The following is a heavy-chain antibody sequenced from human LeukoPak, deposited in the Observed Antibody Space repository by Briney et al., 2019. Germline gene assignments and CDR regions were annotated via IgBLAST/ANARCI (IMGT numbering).Heavy chain of an antibody. V-gene: IGHV4-4*07. Sequence: SETLSLTCTVSGGSISSYYWSWIRQPAGKGLEWIGRIYISGSTNYNPSLKSRVTISVDTSKNQFSLKLSSVTAADTAVYYCARGEKYYYDSSGYNWFDPWGQGTLVTVSS. J-gene: IGHJ5*02. CDR1: GGSISSYY. CDR2: IYISGST. CDR3: ARGEKYYYDSSGYNWFDP. D-gene: IGHD3-22*01.